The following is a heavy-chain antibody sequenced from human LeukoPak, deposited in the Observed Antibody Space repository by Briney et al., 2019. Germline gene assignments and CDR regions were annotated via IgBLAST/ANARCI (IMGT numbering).Heavy chain of an antibody. D-gene: IGHD3-16*01. Sequence: GGSLRLSCAASGFSFDTHGMHWVRQAPGKGLEWVAVIWYDGSKKHYADSVKGRFTISRDNSKKSLFLQMNSLRAEDTALYYCARDVFADSSGGSFDFWGQGTLVTVSS. CDR2: IWYDGSKK. CDR3: ARDVFADSSGGSFDF. CDR1: GFSFDTHG. J-gene: IGHJ4*02. V-gene: IGHV3-33*01.